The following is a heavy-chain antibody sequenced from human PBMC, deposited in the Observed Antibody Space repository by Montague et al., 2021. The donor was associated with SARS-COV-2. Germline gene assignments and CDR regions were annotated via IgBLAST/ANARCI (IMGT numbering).Heavy chain of an antibody. CDR2: IFRSEAT. CDR1: GDSISDYY. CDR3: ARTSRGSRYFYGVDV. D-gene: IGHD3-10*01. V-gene: IGHV4-59*01. J-gene: IGHJ6*02. Sequence: SETLSLTCTVSGDSISDYYWSWIRQPPGMGLEWIGYIFRSEATNYNPPLKSRVIISLDTSKSQFSLRLSSVTAADTAIYYCARTSRGSRYFYGVDVWGQGTTVTVSS.